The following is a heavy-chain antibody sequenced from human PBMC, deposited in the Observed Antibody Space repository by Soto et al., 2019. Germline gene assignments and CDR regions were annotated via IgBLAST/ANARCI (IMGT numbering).Heavy chain of an antibody. CDR2: INPNSGGT. D-gene: IGHD3-10*01. CDR3: ARGRVRGVPRNWFDP. CDR1: GYTFTGYY. Sequence: ASVKVSCKASGYTFTGYYMHWVRQAPGQGLEWMGWINPNSGGTNYAQKFQGWVTMTRDTSISTACMELSRLRSDDTAVYYCARGRVRGVPRNWFDPWGQGTLVTVSS. J-gene: IGHJ5*02. V-gene: IGHV1-2*04.